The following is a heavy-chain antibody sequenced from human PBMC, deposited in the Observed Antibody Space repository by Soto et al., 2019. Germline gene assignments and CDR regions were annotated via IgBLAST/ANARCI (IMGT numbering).Heavy chain of an antibody. CDR2: IYYSGST. CDR3: ARDRQGDYGDYYYCYYGMDV. CDR1: GGSISSGGYY. D-gene: IGHD4-17*01. J-gene: IGHJ6*02. V-gene: IGHV4-31*03. Sequence: QVQLQESGPGLVKPSQTLSLTCTVSGGSISSGGYYWSWIRQHPGKGLEWIGYIYYSGSTYYNTYLKSRVTISVDTSKKQFSLKLTSVTAADTAVYDCARDRQGDYGDYYYCYYGMDVWGQGTTVTVSS.